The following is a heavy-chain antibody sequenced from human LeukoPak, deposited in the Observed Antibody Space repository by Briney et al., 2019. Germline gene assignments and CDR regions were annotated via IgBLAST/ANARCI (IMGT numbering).Heavy chain of an antibody. D-gene: IGHD3-3*01. J-gene: IGHJ6*02. CDR2: INPNSGGT. Sequence: ASVKVSCKASGYTFTSYYMHWVRQAPGQGLEWMGWINPNSGGTNYAQKFQGWVTMTRDTSISTAYMELSRLRSDDTAVYYCARDRSYYDFWSGYYGYYYGMDVWGQGTTVTVSS. CDR1: GYTFTSYY. V-gene: IGHV1-2*04. CDR3: ARDRSYYDFWSGYYGYYYGMDV.